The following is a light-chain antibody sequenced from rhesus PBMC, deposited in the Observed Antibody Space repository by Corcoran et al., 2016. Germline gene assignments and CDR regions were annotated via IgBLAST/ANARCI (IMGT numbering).Light chain of an antibody. CDR1: QSVGSY. Sequence: ETVVTQSPATLSLSPGERATLSCRASQSVGSYLAWYQQKPGQAPRRLIYGSSSRDTGIPDRFRGSGSGTDVTLTISSLEPEDAGVYFCLQSSDWWTFGQGTKVEIK. CDR2: GSS. CDR3: LQSSDWWT. J-gene: IGKJ1*01. V-gene: IGKV3-24*04.